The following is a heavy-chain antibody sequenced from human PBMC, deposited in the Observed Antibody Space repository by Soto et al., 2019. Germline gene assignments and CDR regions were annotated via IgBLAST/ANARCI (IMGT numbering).Heavy chain of an antibody. V-gene: IGHV3-30*03. CDR3: AAPLVGAFDY. CDR2: ISYDGSNK. D-gene: IGHD1-26*01. CDR1: GFTFSSYG. Sequence: GGSLRLSCAASGFTFSSYGMHWVRQAPGKGLEWVAVISYDGSNKYYADSVKGRFTISRDNSKNTLYLQMNSLRAEDTAVYYCAAPLVGAFDYWGQGTLVTVSS. J-gene: IGHJ4*02.